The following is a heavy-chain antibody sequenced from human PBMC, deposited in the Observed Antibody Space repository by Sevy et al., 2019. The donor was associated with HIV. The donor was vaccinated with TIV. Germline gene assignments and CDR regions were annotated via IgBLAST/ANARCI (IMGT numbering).Heavy chain of an antibody. J-gene: IGHJ6*02. CDR2: INPSGVSA. CDR1: GYTFTSNY. Sequence: ASVKVSCKASGYTFTSNYMHWVRQAPGQGLEWMGIINPSGVSASYAQKFQGRVTVTMDTSTSTVYMELSSLRSEDMAVYYCARDRAAAGKKYYYYGMDVWGQGTTVTVSS. V-gene: IGHV1-46*01. D-gene: IGHD6-13*01. CDR3: ARDRAAAGKKYYYYGMDV.